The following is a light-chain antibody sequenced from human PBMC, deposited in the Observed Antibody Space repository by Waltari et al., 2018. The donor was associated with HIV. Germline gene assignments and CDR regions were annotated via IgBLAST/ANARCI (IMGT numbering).Light chain of an antibody. J-gene: IGKJ5*01. CDR3: QHYGSSLIT. CDR1: QTISSTS. CDR2: GAS. Sequence: ESVLTQSPVTLSLSPGERATLSCRASQTISSTSLAWYQPRPGQAPRLLIFGASSRATGIPDRFSGSGSGTDFTLTISRLQPEDFAVYYCQHYGSSLITFGQGTRLEIK. V-gene: IGKV3-20*01.